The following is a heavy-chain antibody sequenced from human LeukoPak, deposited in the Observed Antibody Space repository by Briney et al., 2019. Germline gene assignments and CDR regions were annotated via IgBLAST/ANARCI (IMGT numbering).Heavy chain of an antibody. Sequence: GGSLRLSCAASGFTFSSYAMHWVRQAPGKGLEWVAVISYDGSNKYYADSVKGRFTISRDNSKNTLYLQMNSLRAEDTAVYYCAKESDSSGWYDFDYWGQGTLVTVSS. CDR1: GFTFSSYA. D-gene: IGHD6-19*01. CDR2: ISYDGSNK. J-gene: IGHJ4*02. CDR3: AKESDSSGWYDFDY. V-gene: IGHV3-30-3*01.